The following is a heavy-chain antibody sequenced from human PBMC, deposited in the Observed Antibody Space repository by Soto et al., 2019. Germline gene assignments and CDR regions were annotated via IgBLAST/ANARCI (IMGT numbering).Heavy chain of an antibody. Sequence: PGGSLILSCAASGFTFSSYAMHWVRPAPGKGPEWVAVISYDGSNKYYADSVKGRFTISRDNSKNTLYLQMNSLRAEDTAVYYCARGSGWFDPWGQGTLVNVSS. CDR2: ISYDGSNK. CDR1: GFTFSSYA. CDR3: ARGSGWFDP. V-gene: IGHV3-30-3*01. J-gene: IGHJ5*02.